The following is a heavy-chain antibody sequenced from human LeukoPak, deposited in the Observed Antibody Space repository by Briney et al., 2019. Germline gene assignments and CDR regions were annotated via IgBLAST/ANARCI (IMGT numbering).Heavy chain of an antibody. V-gene: IGHV3-30-3*01. D-gene: IGHD6-19*01. CDR2: ISYDGSNK. J-gene: IGHJ4*02. CDR3: ARAFKSGYSSGWQDTIDY. Sequence: GRSLRLSCAASGFTFSSYAMHWVRQAPGKGLEWVAVISYDGSNKYYADSVKGRFTISRDNSKNTLYLQMNSLRSDDTAVYYCARAFKSGYSSGWQDTIDYWGQGTLVTVSS. CDR1: GFTFSSYA.